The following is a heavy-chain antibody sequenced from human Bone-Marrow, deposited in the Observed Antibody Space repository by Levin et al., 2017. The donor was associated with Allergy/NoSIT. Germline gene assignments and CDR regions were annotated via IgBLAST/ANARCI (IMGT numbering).Heavy chain of an antibody. J-gene: IGHJ4*02. D-gene: IGHD6-19*01. CDR2: ISWDASTT. CDR3: AKDLSPRIAVTGNIEY. V-gene: IGHV3-43*01. CDR1: GFTFNDYT. Sequence: PGGSVRLSCAASGFTFNDYTMHWVRQAPQRGLEWVSLISWDASTTYYADSVRGRFTISRDNSKNALYLQMNSLTTEDTALYYCAKDLSPRIAVTGNIEYWGQGTLVTVSS.